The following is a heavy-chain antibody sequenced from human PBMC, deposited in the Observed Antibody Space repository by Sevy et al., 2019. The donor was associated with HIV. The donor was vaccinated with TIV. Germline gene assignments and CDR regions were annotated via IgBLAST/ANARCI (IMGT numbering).Heavy chain of an antibody. V-gene: IGHV3-53*01. CDR3: ARSETGGLNGAFDI. D-gene: IGHD2-8*01. CDR2: IYSGGST. CDR1: GFTVSSNY. Sequence: GGSLRLSCAASGFTVSSNYMSWVRQAPGKGLEWVSVIYSGGSTYYADSVKGRFTISRDNSQNTLYLQMNSLRAEDTAVYYCARSETGGLNGAFDIWGQGTMVTVSS. J-gene: IGHJ3*02.